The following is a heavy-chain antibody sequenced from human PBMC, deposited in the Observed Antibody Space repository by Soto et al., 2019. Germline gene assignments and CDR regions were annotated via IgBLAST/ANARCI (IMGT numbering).Heavy chain of an antibody. CDR1: GYTFTSYG. J-gene: IGHJ4*02. D-gene: IGHD3-3*01. CDR2: ISAYNGNT. CDR3: ARDRNEWLLYGEGETFDY. Sequence: QVQLVQSGAEVKKPGASVKVSCKASGYTFTSYGISWVRQDPGQGLEWMGWISAYNGNTNYAQKLQGRVTMTTDTSTSTAYMELRSLRSDDTAVYYWARDRNEWLLYGEGETFDYWGQGTLVTVSS. V-gene: IGHV1-18*01.